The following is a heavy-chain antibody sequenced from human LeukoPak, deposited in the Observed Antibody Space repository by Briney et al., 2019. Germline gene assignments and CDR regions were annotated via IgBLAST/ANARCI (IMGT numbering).Heavy chain of an antibody. D-gene: IGHD2-15*01. CDR1: GGSISSSRSY. CDR3: ARGYCTGGNCYSPPDY. J-gene: IGHJ4*02. CDR2: IYSSGST. Sequence: SETLSLTCTVSGGSISSSRSYWGWIRQPPGKGLEWIGTIYSSGSTYYSPPLKTRVTISVDTSKNQFSLGLSSVTAADTAVYYCARGYCTGGNCYSPPDYWGQGILVAVSS. V-gene: IGHV4-39*01.